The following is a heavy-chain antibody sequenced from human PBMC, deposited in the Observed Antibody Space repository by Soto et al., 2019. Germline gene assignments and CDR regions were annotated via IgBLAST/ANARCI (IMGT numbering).Heavy chain of an antibody. CDR1: GFTFSSYA. V-gene: IGHV3-30-3*01. CDR2: ISYDGSNK. J-gene: IGHJ4*02. CDR3: ARPITMVRGGWLQPVDY. D-gene: IGHD3-10*01. Sequence: QVQLVESGGGVVQPGRSLRLSCAASGFTFSSYAMHWVRQAPGKGLEWVAVISYDGSNKYYADSVKGRFTISRDNSKNTLYLQMNSLRAEDTAVYYCARPITMVRGGWLQPVDYWGQGTLVTVSS.